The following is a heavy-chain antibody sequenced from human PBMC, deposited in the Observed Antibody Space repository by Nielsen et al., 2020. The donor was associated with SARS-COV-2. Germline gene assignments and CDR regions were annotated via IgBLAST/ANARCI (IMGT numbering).Heavy chain of an antibody. D-gene: IGHD5-18*01. Sequence: SETLSLTCTVSGVSISSSSYYWGWIRQPPGKGLEWIGSIYYTGSTFYDPSLKSRVTISVDTSKNQFSLKLSSVTAADTAVYYCASHRRGYSEDYGMDVWGQGTTVTVSS. CDR2: IYYTGST. V-gene: IGHV4-39*01. CDR3: ASHRRGYSEDYGMDV. CDR1: GVSISSSSYY. J-gene: IGHJ6*02.